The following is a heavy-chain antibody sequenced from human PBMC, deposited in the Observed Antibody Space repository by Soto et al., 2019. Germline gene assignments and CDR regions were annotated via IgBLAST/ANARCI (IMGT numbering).Heavy chain of an antibody. Sequence: EVQLLESGGGLVQRGGSLRLSCAASGFTFSSYAMSWVRQAPGKGLEWVSAISGSGGSTYYADSVKGRFTISRDNSKNTLYRQMNSLRAEDTAVYYCAKDTCGGGYCPSSWFDPWGQGTLVTVSS. D-gene: IGHD2-15*01. CDR1: GFTFSSYA. CDR3: AKDTCGGGYCPSSWFDP. CDR2: ISGSGGST. J-gene: IGHJ5*02. V-gene: IGHV3-23*01.